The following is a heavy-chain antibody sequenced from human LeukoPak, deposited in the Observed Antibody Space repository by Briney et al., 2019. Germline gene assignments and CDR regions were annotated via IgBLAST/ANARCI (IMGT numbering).Heavy chain of an antibody. J-gene: IGHJ4*02. D-gene: IGHD3-10*01. Sequence: PGGSLRLSCAASGFTFRSYAMNWVRQAPGKGLEWVSAISGSGSSTYYADSVKGRFTISRDNSKNTLYLQMNSLRAEDTAVYYCARSYGSGSYYQPPFDYWGQGTLVTVSS. CDR1: GFTFRSYA. CDR3: ARSYGSGSYYQPPFDY. CDR2: ISGSGSST. V-gene: IGHV3-23*01.